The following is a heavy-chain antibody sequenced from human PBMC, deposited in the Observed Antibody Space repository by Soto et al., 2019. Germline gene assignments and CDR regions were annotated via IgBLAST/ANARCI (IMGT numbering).Heavy chain of an antibody. D-gene: IGHD3-22*01. CDR3: TEEAHGPSSYFEACEV. CDR1: GFTFDDHT. J-gene: IGHJ3*01. V-gene: IGHV3-9*01. Sequence: DAQLVESGGGLVQPGKSLRISCVASGFTFDDHTMHWVRQAPGRGLEWVSGINWNSGIRGYADSVKGRFTISRDNAKNSLYLRMDSRRPGVTAFYYCTEEAHGPSSYFEACEVWGQGTKVTVSS. CDR2: INWNSGIR.